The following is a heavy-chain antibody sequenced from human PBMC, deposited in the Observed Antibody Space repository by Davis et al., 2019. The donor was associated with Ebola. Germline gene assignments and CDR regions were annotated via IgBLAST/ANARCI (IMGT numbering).Heavy chain of an antibody. Sequence: ASVKVSCKASGYTFTSYGIAWVRQAPGQGLEWMGWINANTGDTNYAPRFQGRVSMTTDTSMTTAYMELRSLTSDDTATYYCARGLVATSAGRWYDPWGQGTPVIVSS. CDR1: GYTFTSYG. V-gene: IGHV1-18*01. J-gene: IGHJ5*02. CDR2: INANTGDT. CDR3: ARGLVATSAGRWYDP. D-gene: IGHD5-12*01.